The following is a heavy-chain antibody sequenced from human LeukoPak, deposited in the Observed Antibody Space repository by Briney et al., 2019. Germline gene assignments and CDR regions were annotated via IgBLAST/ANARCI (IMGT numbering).Heavy chain of an antibody. CDR1: GGSISSSSYY. CDR2: IYYSGGT. Sequence: PSETLSLTCTVSGGSISSSSYYWGWIRQPPGKGLEWIGSIYYSGGTYYNPSLKSRVTISVDTSKNQFSLKLSSVTAADTAVYYCARGRIAVYYYYYYMDVWGKGTTVTVSS. J-gene: IGHJ6*03. V-gene: IGHV4-39*01. CDR3: ARGRIAVYYYYYYMDV. D-gene: IGHD6-19*01.